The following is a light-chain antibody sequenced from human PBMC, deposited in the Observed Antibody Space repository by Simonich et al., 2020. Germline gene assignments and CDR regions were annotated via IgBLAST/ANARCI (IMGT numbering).Light chain of an antibody. CDR1: SSDVGGYNY. Sequence: QSALTQPRSVSGSPGQSVTISCPGTSSDVGGYNYVSWYQQHPGKAPKLMIYDVSTPPSGVPDRFAGSKSGNTASLTISGLQAEDEADYYCCSYAGSYTLVFGGGTKLTVL. V-gene: IGLV2-11*01. J-gene: IGLJ2*01. CDR2: DVS. CDR3: CSYAGSYTLV.